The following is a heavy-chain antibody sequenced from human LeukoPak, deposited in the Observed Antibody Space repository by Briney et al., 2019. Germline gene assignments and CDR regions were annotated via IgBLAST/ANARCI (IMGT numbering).Heavy chain of an antibody. J-gene: IGHJ4*02. D-gene: IGHD3-3*01. V-gene: IGHV4-30-4*08. CDR1: GGSISSGDYY. CDR2: IYYSGST. CDR3: ARALSYYDFWSGYFDY. Sequence: SETLSLTCTVSGGSISSGDYYWSWIRQPPGKGLEWIGYIYYSGSTYYNPSLKSRVTISVDTSKNQFSLELSSVTAADTAVYYCARALSYYDFWSGYFDYWGQGTLVTVSS.